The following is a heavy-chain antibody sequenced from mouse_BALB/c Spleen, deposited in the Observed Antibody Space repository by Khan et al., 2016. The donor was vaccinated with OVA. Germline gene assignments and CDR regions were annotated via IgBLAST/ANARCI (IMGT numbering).Heavy chain of an antibody. J-gene: IGHJ2*01. Sequence: EVALVESGGGLVQPGGSRKLSCAASGFTFSGFGMHWVRQAPEKGLEWVAYISSCSSTIYYADTVKGRFPISRDHPQNTLFLQITSLRSEDTAMYFCARTGYYYFDYWGQGTTLTVSS. D-gene: IGHD2-3*01. CDR1: GFTFSGFG. CDR3: ARTGYYYFDY. CDR2: ISSCSSTI. V-gene: IGHV5-17*02.